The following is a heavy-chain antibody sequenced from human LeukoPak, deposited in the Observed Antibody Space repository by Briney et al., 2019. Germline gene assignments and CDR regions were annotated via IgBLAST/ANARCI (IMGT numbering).Heavy chain of an antibody. CDR2: IYTSGST. CDR3: AGVRYGSGSFALDY. Sequence: SQTLSLTCTVSGGSISSGSYYWSWIRQPAGKGLEWIGRIYTSGSTNYNPSLKSRVTISVDTSKNQFSLKLSSVTAADTAVYYCAGVRYGSGSFALDYWGQGTLVTVSS. J-gene: IGHJ4*02. D-gene: IGHD3-10*01. V-gene: IGHV4-61*02. CDR1: GGSISSGSYY.